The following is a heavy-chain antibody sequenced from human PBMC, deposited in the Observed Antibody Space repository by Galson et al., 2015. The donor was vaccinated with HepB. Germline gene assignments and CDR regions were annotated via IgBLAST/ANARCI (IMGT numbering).Heavy chain of an antibody. Sequence: GSISSYYWSWIRQPAGEGLEWIGRIYTSGSTSYNPSLKSRVTMSLDTSKNHFSLRLSSVTAADTAVYYCARTTYYQFFDYWGQGTLVTVSS. V-gene: IGHV4-4*07. D-gene: IGHD2-2*01. J-gene: IGHJ4*02. CDR2: IYTSGST. CDR3: ARTTYYQFFDY. CDR1: GSISSYY.